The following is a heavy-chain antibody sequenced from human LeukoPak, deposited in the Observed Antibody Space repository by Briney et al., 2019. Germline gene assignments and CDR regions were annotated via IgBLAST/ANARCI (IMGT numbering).Heavy chain of an antibody. CDR2: LYSGGSL. CDR1: GFTFSSYA. D-gene: IGHD3-10*01. CDR3: ARDRFGEGTV. J-gene: IGHJ6*02. V-gene: IGHV3-23*03. Sequence: GGSLRLSCVGSGFTFSSYAMSWVRQAPGKGLEWVSVLYSGGSLYYGDSVKGRFTISSDNSKKTLYLQVNNVRVEDTAMYYCARDRFGEGTVWGQGTSVTVSS.